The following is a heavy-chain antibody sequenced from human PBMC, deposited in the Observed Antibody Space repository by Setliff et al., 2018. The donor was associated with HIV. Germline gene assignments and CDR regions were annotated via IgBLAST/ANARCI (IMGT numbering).Heavy chain of an antibody. CDR1: GGSVSTGNYY. CDR3: TRDRMPMASWVADK. J-gene: IGHJ4*02. V-gene: IGHV4-61*01. Sequence: PSETLSLTCTVSGGSVSTGNYYWNWIRLPPGKGLEWIGYIFYSGSTNYNPSLKSRVTISVDTSKNQFSLRLNSVTAADTAIYYCTRDRMPMASWVADKWGQGTLVTVSS. CDR2: IFYSGST. D-gene: IGHD2-15*01.